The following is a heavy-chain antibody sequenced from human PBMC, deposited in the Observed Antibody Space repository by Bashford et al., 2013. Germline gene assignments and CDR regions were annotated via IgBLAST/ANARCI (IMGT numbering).Heavy chain of an antibody. D-gene: IGHD3-3*01. V-gene: IGHV3-23*01. CDR3: VKGPTRDGGI. Sequence: GSLRLSCAASEFIFSIYAMSWVRQAPGKGLEWVSSISGSGGSTYYADSVKGRFTISRDNSKNTLYLQMNSLRAEDTAVYYCVKGPTRDGGIWGQGTMVTVSS. CDR2: ISGSGGST. CDR1: EFIFSIYA. J-gene: IGHJ3*02.